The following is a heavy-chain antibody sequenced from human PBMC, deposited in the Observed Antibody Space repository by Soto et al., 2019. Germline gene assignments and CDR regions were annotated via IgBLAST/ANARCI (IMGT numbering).Heavy chain of an antibody. Sequence: EVQLVESGGGLVQPGGSLRLSCAASGFTFSSHWMHWVRQAPGKGLVWVSHIGPDGSSTRDADSVQGRFTISRDNARNTLYLQMNSLRDEDTAVYYCARVGSSSSDSSYGMDVWGQGTTVTVSS. D-gene: IGHD6-13*01. V-gene: IGHV3-74*01. CDR3: ARVGSSSSDSSYGMDV. J-gene: IGHJ6*02. CDR1: GFTFSSHW. CDR2: IGPDGSST.